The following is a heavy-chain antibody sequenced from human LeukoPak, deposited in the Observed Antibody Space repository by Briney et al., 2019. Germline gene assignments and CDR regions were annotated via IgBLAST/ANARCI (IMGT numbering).Heavy chain of an antibody. Sequence: AAVKVSCKASGYTFTSYGISWVRQAPGQGLEWMGWISAYNGNTNYAQKLQGRVTMTTDTSTSTAYMELRSLRSDDTAVYYCARYFMVRGVISPCDYWGQGTLVTVSS. CDR3: ARYFMVRGVISPCDY. V-gene: IGHV1-18*01. D-gene: IGHD3-10*01. CDR1: GYTFTSYG. CDR2: ISAYNGNT. J-gene: IGHJ4*02.